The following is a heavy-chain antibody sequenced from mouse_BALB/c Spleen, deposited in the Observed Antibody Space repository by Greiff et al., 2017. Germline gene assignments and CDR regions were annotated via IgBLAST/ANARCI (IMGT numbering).Heavy chain of an antibody. J-gene: IGHJ1*01. CDR3: ARIIHPHWYFDV. CDR2: IWWDDDK. Sequence: LQQSGPGILQPSQTLSLTCSFSGFSLSTSGMGVGWIRQPSGKGLEWLAHIWWDDDKYYNTALKSGLTISKDTSKNQVFLKIASVDTADTATYYCARIIHPHWYFDVWGAGTTVTVSS. CDR1: GFSLSTSGMG. V-gene: IGHV8-8*01. D-gene: IGHD1-2*01.